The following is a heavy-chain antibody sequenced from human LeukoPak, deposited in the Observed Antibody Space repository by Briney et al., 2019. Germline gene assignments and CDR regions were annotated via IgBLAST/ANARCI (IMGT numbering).Heavy chain of an antibody. CDR2: MYYSGST. J-gene: IGHJ4*02. V-gene: IGHV4-39*02. CDR3: ARLNGIMITFGGVIVVDY. D-gene: IGHD3-16*02. Sequence: SETLSLTCTVSGGSISSSSYYWGWLRQPPGKGLEWIGSMYYSGSTYFNPSLNSRVTISVDTSKNLFSLKLGSVTAADTAVYYCARLNGIMITFGGVIVVDYWGQGTLVTVSS. CDR1: GGSISSSSYY.